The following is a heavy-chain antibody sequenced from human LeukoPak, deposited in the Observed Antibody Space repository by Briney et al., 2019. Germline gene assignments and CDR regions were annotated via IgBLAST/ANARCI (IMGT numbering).Heavy chain of an antibody. CDR2: ISGSGGST. J-gene: IGHJ4*02. V-gene: IGHV3-23*01. D-gene: IGHD6-13*01. CDR1: GFTVSSNY. CDR3: AKPFHGAAAGTEVSY. Sequence: GGSLRLSCAASGFTVSSNYMTWVRQAPGKGLEWVSAISGSGGSTYYADSVKGRFTISRDNSKNTLYLQMNSLRAEDTAVYYCAKPFHGAAAGTEVSYWGQGTLVTVSS.